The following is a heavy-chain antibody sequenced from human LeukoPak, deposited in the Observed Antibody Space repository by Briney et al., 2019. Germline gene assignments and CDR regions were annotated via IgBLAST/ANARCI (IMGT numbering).Heavy chain of an antibody. V-gene: IGHV3-74*01. Sequence: GRSLRLSCAASGFTFSKYWIHWVRQAPGKGLVWISRIEGDGITRNYADSVKGRFTISRDNAKNTVYLQMNSLRAEDTAVYHCARDLRDFDFWGQGTLVTVSS. CDR2: IEGDGITR. CDR1: GFTFSKYW. D-gene: IGHD5-12*01. CDR3: ARDLRDFDF. J-gene: IGHJ4*02.